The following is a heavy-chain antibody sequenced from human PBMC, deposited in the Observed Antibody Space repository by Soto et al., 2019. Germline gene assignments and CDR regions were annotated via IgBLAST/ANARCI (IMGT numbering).Heavy chain of an antibody. V-gene: IGHV3-7*05. D-gene: IGHD6-19*01. Sequence: GGSLRLSCAASGFTFSSYWMSWVRQAPGKGLEWVANIKQDGSEKYYVDSVKGRFTISRDNAKNSLYLQMNSLRAEDTAVYYCARDHIAVAEIAGDYYYYGMDVWGQGTTVTVSS. CDR1: GFTFSSYW. CDR3: ARDHIAVAEIAGDYYYYGMDV. CDR2: IKQDGSEK. J-gene: IGHJ6*02.